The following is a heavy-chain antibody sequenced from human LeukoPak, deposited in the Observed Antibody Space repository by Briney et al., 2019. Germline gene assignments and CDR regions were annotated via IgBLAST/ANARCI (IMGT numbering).Heavy chain of an antibody. Sequence: PGGSLRLSCAASGFSFSSYAMSWVRQAPGKGLEWVSAISGSDSSTDYADSVKGRFTISRDNSKNTLYLQMNSLRDEDTAVYYCARHIAVAGTWAYDYWGQGTLVTVSS. D-gene: IGHD6-19*01. J-gene: IGHJ4*02. CDR1: GFSFSSYA. CDR3: ARHIAVAGTWAYDY. CDR2: ISGSDSST. V-gene: IGHV3-23*01.